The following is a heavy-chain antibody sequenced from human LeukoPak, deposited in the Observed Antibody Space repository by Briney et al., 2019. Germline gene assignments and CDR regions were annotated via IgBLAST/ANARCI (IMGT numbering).Heavy chain of an antibody. V-gene: IGHV4-34*01. CDR1: GGSFSGYY. CDR3: ARGLFVGVAYDAFDI. D-gene: IGHD3-3*01. Sequence: PSETLSLTCAVYGGSFSGYYWSWIRQPPGKGLEWIGEINHSGSTNYNPSLKSRVTISVDTSKNQFSLKLSSVTAADTAVYYCARGLFVGVAYDAFDIWGQGTMVTVSS. J-gene: IGHJ3*02. CDR2: INHSGST.